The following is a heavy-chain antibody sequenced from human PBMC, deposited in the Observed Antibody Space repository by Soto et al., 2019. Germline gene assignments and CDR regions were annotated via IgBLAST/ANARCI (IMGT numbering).Heavy chain of an antibody. CDR2: IYWDDDK. Sequence: QITLKESGPTLVKPTQTLTLTCTFSGFSLSTSGVGVGWIRQPPGKALEWLALIYWDDDKRYSPSLKSRLTISKDTSKNQVVLTMTNMDPVDTATYYCAHRRQPAMTPNDVPHRDGAFDIWGQGTMVTVSS. D-gene: IGHD5-18*01. J-gene: IGHJ3*02. CDR3: AHRRQPAMTPNDVPHRDGAFDI. CDR1: GFSLSTSGVG. V-gene: IGHV2-5*02.